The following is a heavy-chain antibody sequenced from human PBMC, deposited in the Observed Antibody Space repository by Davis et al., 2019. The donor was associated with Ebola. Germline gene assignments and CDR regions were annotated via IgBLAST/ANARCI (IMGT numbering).Heavy chain of an antibody. CDR1: GGSISSYY. V-gene: IGHV4-4*08. Sequence: SETLSLTCTVSGGSISSYYWSWIRQPPGKGLEWIGYIYYSGSTNYNPSLKSRVTISVDTSKNQFSLKLSSVTAADTAVYYCAREIAAALDYWGQGTLVTVSS. CDR3: AREIAAALDY. J-gene: IGHJ4*02. D-gene: IGHD6-13*01. CDR2: IYYSGST.